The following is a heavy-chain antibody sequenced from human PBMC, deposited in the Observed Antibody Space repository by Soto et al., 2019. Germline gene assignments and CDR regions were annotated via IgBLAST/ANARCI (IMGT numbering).Heavy chain of an antibody. J-gene: IGHJ4*02. CDR3: ARHTPAISISDH. D-gene: IGHD2-15*01. V-gene: IGHV4-39*01. CDR2: IYYSWIS. CDR1: GVSISSSSYY. Sequence: SETLSLTCAVSGVSISSSSYYWGWIRQRPGKGLEWIGSIYYSWISYYTPSRQSRVTISVATSKNQFSLKLRSVTAADTAVYYCARHTPAISISDHWGQGTLVTVSS.